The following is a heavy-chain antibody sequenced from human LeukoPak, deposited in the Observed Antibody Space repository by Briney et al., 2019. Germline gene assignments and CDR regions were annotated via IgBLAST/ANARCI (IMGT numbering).Heavy chain of an antibody. D-gene: IGHD1-26*01. J-gene: IGHJ3*01. V-gene: IGHV3-23*01. Sequence: GGSLILSCVASGFTFSSYAMSWVRQAPGKGLEWVSTISGSGDTTYYADSVKGRFTISGDNSKNSLYLQMNSLRVEDTALYYCAKLVGGLPFDLWGQGTVVTVFS. CDR1: GFTFSSYA. CDR2: ISGSGDTT. CDR3: AKLVGGLPFDL.